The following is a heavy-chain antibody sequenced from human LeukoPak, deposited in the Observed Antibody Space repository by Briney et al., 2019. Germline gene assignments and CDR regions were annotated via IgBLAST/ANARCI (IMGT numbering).Heavy chain of an antibody. V-gene: IGHV3-30*18. D-gene: IGHD1-26*01. J-gene: IGHJ4*02. Sequence: GGSLRLSCAASGFTFSSYGMLWVRQAPGKGLEWVAVISYDGSNKYYADSVKGRFTISRDNSKNTLYLQMNSLRAEDTAVYYCAKARSGSLDYWGQGTLVTVSS. CDR3: AKARSGSLDY. CDR2: ISYDGSNK. CDR1: GFTFSSYG.